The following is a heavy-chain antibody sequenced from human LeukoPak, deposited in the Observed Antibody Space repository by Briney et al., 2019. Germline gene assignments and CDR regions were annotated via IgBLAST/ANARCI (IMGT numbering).Heavy chain of an antibody. Sequence: ASVKVSCKASGYTFTSYYMYWVRQAPGQGLEWMGIINPSGGSTSYAQKFQGRVTMTRDTSTSTVYMELSSLRSEDTAVYYCARAGGVAAAIDYWGQGTLVTVSS. CDR2: INPSGGST. J-gene: IGHJ4*02. CDR1: GYTFTSYY. D-gene: IGHD6-13*01. CDR3: ARAGGVAAAIDY. V-gene: IGHV1-46*01.